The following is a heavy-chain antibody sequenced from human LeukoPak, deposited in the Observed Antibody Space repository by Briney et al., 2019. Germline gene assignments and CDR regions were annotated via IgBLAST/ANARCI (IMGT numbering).Heavy chain of an antibody. CDR2: IIPIFVTA. V-gene: IGHV1-69*05. CDR3: AGDGIAARPREFFVGYYMDV. Sequence: SVNVSFKSSVGTFSNYAISWVRQAPGKGLDWMGGIIPIFVTANYAQKFQGRVTITTDESTSTAYMELSGLRSEDTAVYYCAGDGIAARPREFFVGYYMDVWGKGTTVTVSS. CDR1: VGTFSNYA. D-gene: IGHD6-6*01. J-gene: IGHJ6*03.